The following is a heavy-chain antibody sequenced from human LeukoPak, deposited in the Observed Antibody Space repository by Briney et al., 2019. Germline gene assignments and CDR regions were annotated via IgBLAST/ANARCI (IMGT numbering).Heavy chain of an antibody. J-gene: IGHJ4*02. CDR1: SGSISSSSYY. CDR3: ARHPLTTVDYFDY. V-gene: IGHV4-39*01. CDR2: IYYSGST. D-gene: IGHD4-23*01. Sequence: PSETLSLTCTVSSGSISSSSYYWGWIRQPPGNGLEWIGSIYYSGSTYYNPSLKSRVTISVDTSKNQFSLKLSSVTAADTAVYYCARHPLTTVDYFDYWGQGTLVTVSS.